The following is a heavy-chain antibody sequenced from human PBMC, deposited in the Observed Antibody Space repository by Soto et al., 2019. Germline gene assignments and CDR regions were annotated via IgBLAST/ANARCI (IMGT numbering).Heavy chain of an antibody. CDR2: IYYSGST. Sequence: QLQLQESGPGLVKPSETLSLTCTVSGGSISSSSYYWGWIRQPPGKGLEWIGSIYYSGSTYYNPSLKSRVTISVDTSKNQFSLKLSSVTAADTAVYYCAGHPSGSDDAFDIWGQGTMVTVSS. V-gene: IGHV4-39*01. CDR3: AGHPSGSDDAFDI. CDR1: GGSISSSSYY. D-gene: IGHD3-10*01. J-gene: IGHJ3*02.